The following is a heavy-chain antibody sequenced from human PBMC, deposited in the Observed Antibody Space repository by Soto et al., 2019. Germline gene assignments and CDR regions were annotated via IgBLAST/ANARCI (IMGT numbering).Heavy chain of an antibody. J-gene: IGHJ3*01. D-gene: IGHD4-17*01. CDR1: VGSGFTFTDYA. CDR2: ISGSDYRT. Sequence: EVQLLESGGGLVQPGGSLRLSCVASVGSGFTFTDYAMAWVRQAPEKGLEWVSGISGSDYRTYYADSVKGRFTISRDNAKNTVFLQMSGLRAEDTAIYDCVGDYGGLEGFDLWGKGTMATVSS. V-gene: IGHV3-23*01. CDR3: VGDYGGLEGFDL.